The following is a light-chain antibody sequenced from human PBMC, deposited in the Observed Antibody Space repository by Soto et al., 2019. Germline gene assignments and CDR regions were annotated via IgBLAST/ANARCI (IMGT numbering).Light chain of an antibody. CDR2: ELS. CDR3: SSYTSSSTLLYV. J-gene: IGLJ1*01. V-gene: IGLV2-14*01. Sequence: QSALTQPASVSGSPGQSITISCTGTSSDVGGYNHVSWYQQYPGKAPKLIIYELSNRPSGISNRFSGSKSGNTASLTIAGLQTEDAADYYCSSYTSSSTLLYVFGTGTKLTVL. CDR1: SSDVGGYNH.